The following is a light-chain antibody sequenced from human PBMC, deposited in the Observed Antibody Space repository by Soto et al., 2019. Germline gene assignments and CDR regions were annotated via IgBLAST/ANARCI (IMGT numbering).Light chain of an antibody. V-gene: IGKV3-15*01. CDR1: QGIGDT. CDR3: QPYNNWPLT. J-gene: IGKJ4*01. Sequence: EVVMRQSPATLSVSPGEVSTLXXRASQGIGDTLAWYQHKPGQTPRXPIYDTSNRATGVPTRFSGSRSGAEFTLTINSLQSEDFAVYYCQPYNNWPLTFGGGTKVDIK. CDR2: DTS.